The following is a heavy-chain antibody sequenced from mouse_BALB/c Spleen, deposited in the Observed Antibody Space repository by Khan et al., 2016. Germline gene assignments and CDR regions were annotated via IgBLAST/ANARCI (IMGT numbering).Heavy chain of an antibody. CDR3: ARGAYGGYIDY. CDR1: GYTFSSYW. D-gene: IGHD1-1*02. J-gene: IGHJ2*01. CDR2: ILPGSGST. V-gene: IGHV1-9*01. Sequence: QVQLQQSGAELMKPGASVKISCKATGYTFSSYWIEWVKQRPGHGLEWIGEILPGSGSTNYNEKFKGKATFTTDTSSNTDYLQLSSLTSEESAVSYGARGAYGGYIDYWGQGTTLTVSS.